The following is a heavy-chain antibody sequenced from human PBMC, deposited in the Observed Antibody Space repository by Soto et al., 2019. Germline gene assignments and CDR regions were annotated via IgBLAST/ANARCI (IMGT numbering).Heavy chain of an antibody. CDR2: IIPIFGTA. CDR3: ARSTIILGRGRVRAFDI. D-gene: IGHD1-26*01. Sequence: QVQLVQSGAEVKKPGSSVKVSCKASGGTFSSYAISWVRQSPGQVLEWMGGIIPIFGTANYAQKFQGRVKITADKSPSTDYMEMSSLRSEDTAVYYCARSTIILGRGRVRAFDIWGQGTMVTVSS. V-gene: IGHV1-69*06. CDR1: GGTFSSYA. J-gene: IGHJ3*02.